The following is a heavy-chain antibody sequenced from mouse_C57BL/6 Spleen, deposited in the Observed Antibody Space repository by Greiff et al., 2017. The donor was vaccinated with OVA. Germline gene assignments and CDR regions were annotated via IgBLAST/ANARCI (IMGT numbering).Heavy chain of an antibody. CDR2: ISSGGDYI. J-gene: IGHJ1*03. CDR3: TRDRYYGSSYDWYFDV. V-gene: IGHV5-9-1*02. D-gene: IGHD1-1*01. CDR1: GFTFSSYA. Sequence: EVKLVESGEGLVKPGGSLKLSCAASGFTFSSYAMSWVRQTPEKRLEWVAYISSGGDYIYYADTVKGRFTISRDNARNTLYLQMSSLKSEDTAMYYCTRDRYYGSSYDWYFDVWGTGTTVTVSS.